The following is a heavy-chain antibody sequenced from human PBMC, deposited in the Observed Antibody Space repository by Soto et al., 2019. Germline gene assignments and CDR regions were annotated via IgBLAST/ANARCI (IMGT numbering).Heavy chain of an antibody. CDR3: ARRARYRDGYNDAFDI. J-gene: IGHJ3*02. D-gene: IGHD1-26*01. V-gene: IGHV4-34*01. CDR1: GGSFSGYY. Sequence: SETLSLTCAVYGGSFSGYYWSWIRQPPGKGLEWIGEINHSGSTNYNPSLKSRVTISVDTSKNQFSLKLSSVTAADTAVYYCARRARYRDGYNDAFDIWGQGTMVTVSS. CDR2: INHSGST.